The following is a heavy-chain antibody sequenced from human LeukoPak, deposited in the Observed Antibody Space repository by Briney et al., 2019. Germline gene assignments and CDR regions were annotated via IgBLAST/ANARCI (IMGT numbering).Heavy chain of an antibody. CDR2: IHYTGST. V-gene: IGHV4-59*01. CDR1: GGSITSSY. Sequence: SETPSLTCTVSGGSITSSYWSWIRQSPGKGLEWIGYIHYTGSTNYNPSLKSRVTMLIDTSKNQFSLKLSSVTAADTAVYYCARGRYSAGENWFDPWGLGTLDRVSS. CDR3: ARGRYSAGENWFDP. D-gene: IGHD3-9*01. J-gene: IGHJ5*02.